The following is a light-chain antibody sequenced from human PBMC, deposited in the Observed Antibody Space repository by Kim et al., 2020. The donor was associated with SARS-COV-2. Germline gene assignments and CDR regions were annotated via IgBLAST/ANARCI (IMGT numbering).Light chain of an antibody. Sequence: VSPGEGATLSCRANQTIGINLAWYQQSPGQPPRLLIYGASTRATGIPARFSGSGSETEFTLTLSSLRSEDFAVYYCQQYNDWPRTFGQGTKVDIK. CDR1: QTIGIN. J-gene: IGKJ1*01. V-gene: IGKV3-15*01. CDR2: GAS. CDR3: QQYNDWPRT.